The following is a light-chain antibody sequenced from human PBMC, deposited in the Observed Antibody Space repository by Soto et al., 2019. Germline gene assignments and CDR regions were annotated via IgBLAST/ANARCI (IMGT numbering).Light chain of an antibody. Sequence: EIVLTQSPGTLSLSPGERATLSCWASQSISSNYLAWYQQKPGQPPRLLISGSSIRATGIPKRFSGSGSESDFTLTISSLQPDDFATYYCQQYSSHSTFGQGTKVDI. CDR1: QSISSNY. J-gene: IGKJ1*01. CDR3: QQYSSHST. CDR2: GSS. V-gene: IGKV3-20*01.